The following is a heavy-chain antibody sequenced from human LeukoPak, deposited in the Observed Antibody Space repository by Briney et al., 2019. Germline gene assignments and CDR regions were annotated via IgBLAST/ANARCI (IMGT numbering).Heavy chain of an antibody. Sequence: ASVKVSCKASEYTFTGYYMHWVRQAPGQGLEWMGWINPNSGGTNYAQKFQGWVTMTRDTSISTAYMELSRLRSDDTAVYYCARGRPGIAAAGERDWFDPWGQGTLVTVSS. CDR3: ARGRPGIAAAGERDWFDP. CDR2: INPNSGGT. D-gene: IGHD6-13*01. CDR1: EYTFTGYY. J-gene: IGHJ5*02. V-gene: IGHV1-2*04.